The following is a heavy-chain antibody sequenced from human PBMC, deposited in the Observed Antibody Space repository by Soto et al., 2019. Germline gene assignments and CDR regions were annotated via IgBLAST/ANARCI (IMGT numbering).Heavy chain of an antibody. Sequence: QVQLQESGPGLVKPSQTLSLTCTVSGGSISSDDYYWSWIRQPPGKGLEWIGDIHDTATTSYSPSLKSRLTLSVATCKNQFSLTLRSVTAADTAVYFCASQYYDFSSGALDFWGQGILVTVSS. J-gene: IGHJ4*02. CDR3: ASQYYDFSSGALDF. CDR1: GGSISSDDYY. CDR2: IHDTATT. D-gene: IGHD3-3*01. V-gene: IGHV4-30-4*01.